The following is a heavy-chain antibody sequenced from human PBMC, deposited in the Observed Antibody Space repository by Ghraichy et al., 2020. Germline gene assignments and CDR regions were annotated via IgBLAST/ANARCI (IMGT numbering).Heavy chain of an antibody. V-gene: IGHV4-39*01. Sequence: SETLSLTCTVSGGSISSSSYYWGWIRQPPGKGLEWIGSIYYSGSTYYNPSLKSRVTISVDTSKNQFSLKLSSVTAADTAVYYCARKGGDTAMYYYYYYMDVWGKGTTVTVSS. CDR1: GGSISSSSYY. D-gene: IGHD5-18*01. CDR3: ARKGGDTAMYYYYYYMDV. CDR2: IYYSGST. J-gene: IGHJ6*03.